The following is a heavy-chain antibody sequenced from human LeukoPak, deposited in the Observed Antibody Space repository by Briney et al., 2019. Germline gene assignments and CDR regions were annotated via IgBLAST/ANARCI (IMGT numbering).Heavy chain of an antibody. CDR3: ARDLVGATESFFDY. Sequence: ASVKVSSKASGYTFTSYYMHWVRQAPGQGLEWMGWINPNSGGTNYAQKFQGRVTMTRDTSISTAYMELSRLRSDDTAVYYCARDLVGATESFFDYWGQGTLVTVSS. V-gene: IGHV1-2*02. J-gene: IGHJ4*02. CDR1: GYTFTSYY. D-gene: IGHD1-26*01. CDR2: INPNSGGT.